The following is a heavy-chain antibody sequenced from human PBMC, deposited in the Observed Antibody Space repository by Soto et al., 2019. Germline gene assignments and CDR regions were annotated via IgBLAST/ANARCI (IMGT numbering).Heavy chain of an antibody. D-gene: IGHD3-10*01. CDR1: GYTFTRDQ. V-gene: IGHV1-46*01. CDR2: IDPSGGKT. Sequence: ASVKVSCKASGYTFTRDQIHWVRQAPGQGLEWMEMIDPSGGKTNYAQKFQGRVTMTRDTSTSTVYMALSSLRSEDTAIYFCGRVMRSLLSITALDTWGQGTLVTVSS. CDR3: GRVMRSLLSITALDT. J-gene: IGHJ5*02.